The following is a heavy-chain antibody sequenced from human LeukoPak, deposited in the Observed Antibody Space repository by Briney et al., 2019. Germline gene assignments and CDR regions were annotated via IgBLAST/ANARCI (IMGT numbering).Heavy chain of an antibody. CDR3: ARHSRVAAYYYYYYMDV. J-gene: IGHJ6*03. Sequence: SETLSLTCAVYGGSFSGYYWSWIRQPPGKGLEWIGEINHSGSTNYNPSLKSRVTISVDTSKNQFSLKLSSVTAADTAVYYCARHSRVAAYYYYYYMDVWGKGTTVTISS. D-gene: IGHD6-19*01. CDR1: GGSFSGYY. CDR2: INHSGST. V-gene: IGHV4-34*01.